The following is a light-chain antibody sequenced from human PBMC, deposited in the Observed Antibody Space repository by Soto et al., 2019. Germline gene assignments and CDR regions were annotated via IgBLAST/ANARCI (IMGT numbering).Light chain of an antibody. V-gene: IGLV2-14*01. CDR1: SSDVGGYNY. J-gene: IGLJ2*01. Sequence: QSALTQPASVSGSPGQSITISYTGTSSDVGGYNYVSWHQQHPGKAPKLMIYDVSNRPSGVSNRFSGSKSGNTASLTISGLQAEDEADYYCSSYTSSSTPVFGGGTKLTVL. CDR3: SSYTSSSTPV. CDR2: DVS.